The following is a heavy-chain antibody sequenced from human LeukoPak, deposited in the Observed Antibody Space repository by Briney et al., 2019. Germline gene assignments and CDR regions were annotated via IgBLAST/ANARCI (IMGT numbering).Heavy chain of an antibody. CDR1: GFTFSSYD. CDR2: IRSSSSTT. V-gene: IGHV3-48*01. J-gene: IGHJ4*02. CDR3: ARDSDWSYYYDSSGYYYSDY. Sequence: GGSLRLSCEASGFTFSSYDMNWVRQAPGKGLEWVSYIRSSSSTTYCADSVKGRFTISRDNAKNSLYLQMNSLRAEDTAMYYCARDSDWSYYYDSSGYYYSDYWGQGTLVTVSS. D-gene: IGHD3-22*01.